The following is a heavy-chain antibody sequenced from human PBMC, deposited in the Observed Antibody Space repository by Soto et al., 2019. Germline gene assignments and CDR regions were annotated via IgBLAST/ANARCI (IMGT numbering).Heavy chain of an antibody. CDR3: ARDIGSHYLPIDY. D-gene: IGHD3-10*01. CDR1: GYTFTAYT. V-gene: IGHV1-18*01. Sequence: GASVKVSCKGSGYTFTAYTIIWVLQAPGQGLEWMGWISPNNGDTGSAQSLQGRLTMTTDTSTATVYMELRGLTSDDTAVYYCARDIGSHYLPIDYWGQGTLVTVSS. J-gene: IGHJ4*02. CDR2: ISPNNGDT.